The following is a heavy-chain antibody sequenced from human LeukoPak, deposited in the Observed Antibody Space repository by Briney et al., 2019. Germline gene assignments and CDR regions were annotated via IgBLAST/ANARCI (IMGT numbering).Heavy chain of an antibody. V-gene: IGHV3-23*01. CDR1: GFTFSSYA. CDR3: AKDIVVVPAAGNWFDP. J-gene: IGHJ5*02. D-gene: IGHD2-2*01. Sequence: GGSLRLSCAASGFTFSSYAMSWVRQAPGKGLEWVSAISGSGGSTYYADSVKGRFTISRDKSKNTLYLQMNSLRAKDTAVYYCAKDIVVVPAAGNWFDPWGQGTLVTVSS. CDR2: ISGSGGST.